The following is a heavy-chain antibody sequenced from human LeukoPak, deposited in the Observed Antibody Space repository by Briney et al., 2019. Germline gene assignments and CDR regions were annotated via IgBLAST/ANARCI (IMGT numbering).Heavy chain of an antibody. J-gene: IGHJ4*02. CDR1: GGSISSGSYY. CDR2: IYTSGST. V-gene: IGHV4-61*02. CDR3: ARSTYYYDSSGLPCV. D-gene: IGHD3-22*01. Sequence: TPSETLSLTCTVSGGSISSGSYYWRWIRQPAGKGLEWIGRIYTSGSTNYNPSLKSRVTISVDTSKNQFSLKLSSVTAADTAVYYCARSTYYYDSSGLPCVWGQGTLVTVSS.